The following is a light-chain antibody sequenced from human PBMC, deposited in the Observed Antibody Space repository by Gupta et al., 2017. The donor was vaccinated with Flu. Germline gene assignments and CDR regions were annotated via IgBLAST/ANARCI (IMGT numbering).Light chain of an antibody. Sequence: DVVLTQSPLSLPVTLGQPASISCRSSQGLVYSDGDTYLNWFHQRPGQCPRRLIYKVSNRDSGVPDRFSGSGSGTDFTLNISRVEAEDVGVFYCKQGNNCSRTFGQGTKVEIK. V-gene: IGKV2-30*01. CDR1: QGLVYSDGDTY. CDR3: KQGNNCSRT. J-gene: IGKJ1*01. CDR2: KVS.